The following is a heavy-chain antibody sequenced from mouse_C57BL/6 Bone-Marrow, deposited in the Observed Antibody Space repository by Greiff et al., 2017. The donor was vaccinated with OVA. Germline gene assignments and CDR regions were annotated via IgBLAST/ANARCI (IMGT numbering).Heavy chain of an antibody. J-gene: IGHJ2*01. Sequence: EVMLVESGGGLVQPGGSLKLSCAASGFTFSDYYMYWVRQTPEKRLEWVAYISNGGGSTYYPDTVKGRFTISRDNAKNTLYLQMSRLKSEDTAMYDCASGYYGSSLFDYWGQGTTLTVSS. CDR2: ISNGGGST. CDR3: ASGYYGSSLFDY. D-gene: IGHD1-1*01. V-gene: IGHV5-12*01. CDR1: GFTFSDYY.